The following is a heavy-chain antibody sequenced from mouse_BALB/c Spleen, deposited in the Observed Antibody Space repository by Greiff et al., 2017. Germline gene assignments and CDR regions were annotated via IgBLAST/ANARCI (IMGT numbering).Heavy chain of an antibody. Sequence: QVQLKESGAELAKPGASVKMSCKASGYTFTSYWMHWVKQRPGQGLEWIGYINPSTGYTEYNQKFKDKATLTADKSSSTAYMQLSSLTSEDSAVYYCARYRYDEPAWFAYWGQGTLVTVSA. J-gene: IGHJ3*01. CDR3: ARYRYDEPAWFAY. D-gene: IGHD2-14*01. CDR1: GYTFTSYW. CDR2: INPSTGYT. V-gene: IGHV1-7*01.